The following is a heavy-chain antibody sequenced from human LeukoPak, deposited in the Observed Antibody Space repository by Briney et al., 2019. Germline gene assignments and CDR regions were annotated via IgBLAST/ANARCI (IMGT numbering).Heavy chain of an antibody. CDR3: AREGISSGWYFDY. J-gene: IGHJ4*02. Sequence: PGGSLRLSCAASVFTFSSYSMHWVRQAPGKGLEWVAVISYDGSNKYYADSVKGRFTISRDNSKNTLYLQMNSLRAEDTAVYYCAREGISSGWYFDYWGQGTLVTVSS. CDR2: ISYDGSNK. V-gene: IGHV3-30-3*01. CDR1: VFTFSSYS. D-gene: IGHD6-19*01.